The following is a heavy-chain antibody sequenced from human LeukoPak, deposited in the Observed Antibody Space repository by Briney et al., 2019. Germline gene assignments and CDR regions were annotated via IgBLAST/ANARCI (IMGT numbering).Heavy chain of an antibody. J-gene: IGHJ4*02. Sequence: GGSLRLSCAASGFTFSSYGMHWVRQAPGKGLEWVAFIRYDGSNKYYADSVKGRFTISRDNSKNTLYLQMNSLRAEDTAVYYCARGVDVYDSSGYYFDYWGQGTLVTVSS. CDR3: ARGVDVYDSSGYYFDY. CDR2: IRYDGSNK. V-gene: IGHV3-30*02. D-gene: IGHD3-22*01. CDR1: GFTFSSYG.